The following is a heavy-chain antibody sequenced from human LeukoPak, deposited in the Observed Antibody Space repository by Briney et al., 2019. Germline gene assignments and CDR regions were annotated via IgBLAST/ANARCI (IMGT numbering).Heavy chain of an antibody. CDR1: GGSIRSGGYS. Sequence: SETLSLTCAVSGGSIRSGGYSWSWIRQPPGKGLEWIGYMYYSGSTYYNPSLKSRVTISVDTSKNQFSLKLSSVTAADTAVYYCARRDDSSGYHKIFDYWGPGTLVTVSS. J-gene: IGHJ4*02. CDR3: ARRDDSSGYHKIFDY. V-gene: IGHV4-30-2*03. CDR2: MYYSGST. D-gene: IGHD3-22*01.